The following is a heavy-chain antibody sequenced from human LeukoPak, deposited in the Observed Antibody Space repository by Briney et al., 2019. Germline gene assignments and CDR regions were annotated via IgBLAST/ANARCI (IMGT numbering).Heavy chain of an antibody. V-gene: IGHV1-46*01. Sequence: GSSVKVSCKASGGTFSSYAISWVRQAPGQGLEWMAIINPGGGNTNYAQKFQGRVTVTRDTSTSTVYVEVSSLRSDDTAVYYCARESDWGRLDAFDIWGQGTMVTVSS. J-gene: IGHJ3*02. D-gene: IGHD7-27*01. CDR3: ARESDWGRLDAFDI. CDR1: GGTFSSYA. CDR2: INPGGGNT.